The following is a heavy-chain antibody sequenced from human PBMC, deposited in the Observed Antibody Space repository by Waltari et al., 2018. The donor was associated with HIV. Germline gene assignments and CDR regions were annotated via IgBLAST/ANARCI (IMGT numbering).Heavy chain of an antibody. CDR2: IKQDGSEK. Sequence: ASGFTFSNFWMSWVRQAPGKGLEWLVNIKQDGSEKYYVDSVKGRFTISRDNAKNSLYLQMNSLRAEDTAVYYCASPSIRAGMDVWGQGTTVTVSS. J-gene: IGHJ6*02. D-gene: IGHD2-2*02. V-gene: IGHV3-7*01. CDR1: GFTFSNFW. CDR3: ASPSIRAGMDV.